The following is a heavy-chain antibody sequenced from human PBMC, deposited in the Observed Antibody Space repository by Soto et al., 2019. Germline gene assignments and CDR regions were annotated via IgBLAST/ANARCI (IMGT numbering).Heavy chain of an antibody. J-gene: IGHJ3*02. CDR3: ARDRYSSGWLDAFDI. CDR2: IFTGGST. Sequence: PGGSLSLSCAASGFPVSSNYMSWVRQAPGKGLEWVSVIFTGGSTYYADSVKGRFTISRHSSKNTVYLQMNSLRAEDTAVYYCARDRYSSGWLDAFDIWGQGTMVTVSS. V-gene: IGHV3-53*04. D-gene: IGHD6-19*01. CDR1: GFPVSSNY.